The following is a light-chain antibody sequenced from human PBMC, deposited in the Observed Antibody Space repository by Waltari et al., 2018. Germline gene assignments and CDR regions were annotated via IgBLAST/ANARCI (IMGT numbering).Light chain of an antibody. CDR1: QSVNSRN. V-gene: IGKV3-20*01. J-gene: IGKJ5*01. CDR3: QQYGSSPPVT. Sequence: EIVLTQSPGTLSLSPGERADLPCRASQSVNSRNLAWYQQKPGQAPRLLIYGASSRATGIPDRFSGSGSGTDFTLTISRLEPEDFAVYYCQQYGSSPPVTFGQGTRLEIK. CDR2: GAS.